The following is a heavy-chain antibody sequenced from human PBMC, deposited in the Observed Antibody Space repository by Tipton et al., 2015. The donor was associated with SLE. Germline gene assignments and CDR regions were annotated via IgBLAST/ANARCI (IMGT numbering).Heavy chain of an antibody. CDR2: IYGSGNS. CDR1: GYSISSGYY. Sequence: LRLSCAVSGYSISSGYYWGWIRQPPGKGLEWIGSIYGSGNSYYNPSLRSRVTISVDTSKNQFSLKLSSVTAADTAMYYCARDPPSSYYYGMDVWGQGATVTVSS. CDR3: ARDPPSSYYYGMDV. J-gene: IGHJ6*02. D-gene: IGHD3-10*01. V-gene: IGHV4-38-2*02.